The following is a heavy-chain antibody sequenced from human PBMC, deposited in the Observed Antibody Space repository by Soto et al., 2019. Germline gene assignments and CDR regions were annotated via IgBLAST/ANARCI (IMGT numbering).Heavy chain of an antibody. Sequence: GGSLRLSCAASGFTFSSYWMSWVRQAPGKGLEWVANIKQDGSEKYYVDSVKGRFTISRDNAKNSLYLQMNSLRAEDTAVYYCAREYCSGGSCPYYYYMDVWGKGTTVTVSS. CDR2: IKQDGSEK. CDR1: GFTFSSYW. J-gene: IGHJ6*03. V-gene: IGHV3-7*01. CDR3: AREYCSGGSCPYYYYMDV. D-gene: IGHD2-15*01.